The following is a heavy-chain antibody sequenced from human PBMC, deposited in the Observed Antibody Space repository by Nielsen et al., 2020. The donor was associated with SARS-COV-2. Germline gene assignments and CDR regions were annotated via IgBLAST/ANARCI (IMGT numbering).Heavy chain of an antibody. CDR1: GFTFSDYS. D-gene: IGHD4/OR15-4a*01. Sequence: GESLKISCTGSGFTFSDYSMNWVRQAPGKGPEWVSVVYMGGSRYYADSVRDRFTILRDDSRNTLYLQMNSLRTEDTAVYYCATGKGNYGGREYYYYGMEVWGQGTTVTVAS. CDR3: ATGKGNYGGREYYYYGMEV. CDR2: VYMGGSR. J-gene: IGHJ6*02. V-gene: IGHV3-66*01.